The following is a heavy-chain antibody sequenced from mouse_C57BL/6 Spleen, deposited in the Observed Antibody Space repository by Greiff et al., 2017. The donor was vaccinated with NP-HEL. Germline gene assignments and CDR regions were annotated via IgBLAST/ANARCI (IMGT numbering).Heavy chain of an antibody. V-gene: IGHV1-53*01. CDR3: ARSYYDYDYWDFDV. D-gene: IGHD2-4*01. CDR2: INPSNGGT. Sequence: QVQLQQPGTELVKPGASVKLSCKASGYTFTSYWMHWVKQRPGQGLEWIGNINPSNGGTNYNEKFQSKATLTVDKSSSTAYMQLSSLTSDDSAVYYCARSYYDYDYWDFDVWGTGTTVTVAS. J-gene: IGHJ1*03. CDR1: GYTFTSYW.